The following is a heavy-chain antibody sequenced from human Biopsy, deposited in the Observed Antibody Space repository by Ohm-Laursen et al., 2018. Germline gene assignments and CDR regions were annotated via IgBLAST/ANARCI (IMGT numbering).Heavy chain of an antibody. D-gene: IGHD3-22*01. CDR2: VSYTGST. J-gene: IGHJ2*01. CDR3: ARDRGFYSDRTVPGYFDL. CDR1: DDSISSYY. Sequence: PGTLSLTCPVSDDSISSYYWSWIRQPPGKGLEWIGYVSYTGSTDYNPSLQSRVTISVDTSKNHFSLRLRSVTPADTAMYYCARDRGFYSDRTVPGYFDLWGRGTLVTVSS. V-gene: IGHV4-59*01.